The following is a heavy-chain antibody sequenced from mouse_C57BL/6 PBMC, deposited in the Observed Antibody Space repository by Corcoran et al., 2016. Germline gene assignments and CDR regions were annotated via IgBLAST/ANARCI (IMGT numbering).Heavy chain of an antibody. V-gene: IGHV1-76*01. CDR2: IYPGSGNT. CDR3: ARGDYDWYFDV. CDR1: GYPFTDYY. J-gene: IGHJ1*03. D-gene: IGHD2-4*01. Sequence: QVQLKQSGAELVRHGASVKLSCKASGYPFTDYYINWVKQRPGQGLEWIARIYPGSGNTYYNEKFKGKATLTAEKSSSTAYMQLSSLTSEDSAVYFCARGDYDWYFDVWGTGTTVTVSS.